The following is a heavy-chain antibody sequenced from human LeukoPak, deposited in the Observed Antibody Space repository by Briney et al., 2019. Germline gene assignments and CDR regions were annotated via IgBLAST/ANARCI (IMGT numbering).Heavy chain of an antibody. Sequence: SETLSLTCTVPGGSISSYYWSWIRQPPGKGLEWIGYIYYSGSTNYNPSLKSRVTISVDTSKNQFSLKLSSVTAADTAVYYCARGSDSSGTGGHWGQGTLVTVSS. CDR3: ARGSDSSGTGGH. CDR2: IYYSGST. V-gene: IGHV4-59*01. CDR1: GGSISSYY. J-gene: IGHJ1*01. D-gene: IGHD3-22*01.